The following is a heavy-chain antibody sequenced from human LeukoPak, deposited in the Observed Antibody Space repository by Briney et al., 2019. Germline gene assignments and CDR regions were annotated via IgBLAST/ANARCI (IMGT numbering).Heavy chain of an antibody. J-gene: IGHJ4*02. CDR1: GFTLSNYW. D-gene: IGHD3-10*01. CDR3: AKDHGRDYYGSGRYDY. Sequence: GGSLRLSCSASGFTLSNYWIHWVRQAPGKGLVWVSRINTDGSSTNYADSVRGRFTVSRDNAKNTLYLQMNSLRAEDTAVYYCAKDHGRDYYGSGRYDYWGQGTLVTVSS. CDR2: INTDGSST. V-gene: IGHV3-74*01.